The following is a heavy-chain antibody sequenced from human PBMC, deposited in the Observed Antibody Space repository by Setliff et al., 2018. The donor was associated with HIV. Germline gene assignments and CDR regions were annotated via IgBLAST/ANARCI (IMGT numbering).Heavy chain of an antibody. CDR2: IGPSGSST. CDR3: ARDHIAARSVDY. Sequence: ASVKVSCKTSAYTFNSYYMHWIRQAPGQGLEWMGLIGPSGSSTTYAQNFQGRVTMSRDTSTNTVYMELSSLRSEETAVYYCARDHIAARSVDYWGQGTLVTVSS. J-gene: IGHJ4*02. V-gene: IGHV1-46*02. D-gene: IGHD6-6*01. CDR1: AYTFNSYY.